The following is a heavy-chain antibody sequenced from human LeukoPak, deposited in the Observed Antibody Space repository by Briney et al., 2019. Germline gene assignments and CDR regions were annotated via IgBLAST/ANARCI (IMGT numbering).Heavy chain of an antibody. CDR2: IYYSGST. V-gene: IGHV4-59*08. CDR1: GGSISSYY. J-gene: IGHJ5*02. Sequence: SETLSLTCTVSGGSISSYYWSWIRQPPGKGLEWIGYIYYSGSTNYNPSLKSRVTISVDTSKNQFSLKLSSVTAADTAVYYCARQEYYYDSSGYWYGDWFDPWGQGTLVTVSS. D-gene: IGHD3-22*01. CDR3: ARQEYYYDSSGYWYGDWFDP.